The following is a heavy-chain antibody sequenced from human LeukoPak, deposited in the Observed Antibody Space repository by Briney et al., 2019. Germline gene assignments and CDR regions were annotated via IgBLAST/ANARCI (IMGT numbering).Heavy chain of an antibody. J-gene: IGHJ6*02. Sequence: GGSLRLSCAASGFTFSSYAMSWVRQAPGEGLEWVSAISGSGGSTYYADSVKGRFTISRDNSKNTLYLQMNSLRVEDTAVYYCASSNYYYYGMDVWGQGTTVTVSS. CDR1: GFTFSSYA. CDR2: ISGSGGST. CDR3: ASSNYYYYGMDV. V-gene: IGHV3-23*01. D-gene: IGHD3-10*01.